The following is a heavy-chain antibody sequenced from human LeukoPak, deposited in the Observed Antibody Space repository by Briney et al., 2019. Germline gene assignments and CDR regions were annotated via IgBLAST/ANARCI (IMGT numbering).Heavy chain of an antibody. CDR3: AKDIGYGDFEYFQH. D-gene: IGHD4-17*01. J-gene: IGHJ1*01. CDR2: ISWNSGSI. V-gene: IGHV3-9*01. CDR1: GFTFDDYA. Sequence: GGSLRLSCAASGFTFDDYAMTWVRQAPGKGLEWVSGISWNSGSIGYADSVKGRFTISRDNAKNSLYLQMNSLRAEDTALYYCAKDIGYGDFEYFQHWGQGTLVTVSS.